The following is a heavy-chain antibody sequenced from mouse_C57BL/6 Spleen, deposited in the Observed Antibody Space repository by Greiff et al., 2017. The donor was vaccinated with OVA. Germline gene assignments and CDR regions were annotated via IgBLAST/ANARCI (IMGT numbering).Heavy chain of an antibody. CDR1: GYTFTSYW. Sequence: QVQLQQPGAELVKPGASVKLSCKASGYTFTSYWMPWVQPRPGQGLEWIGEIDPSASYTNYNQKFKGKATLTVDTSSSTAYMQLSSLTSEDSAVYYCARGLYYGSSYWYFDVWGTGTTVTVSS. CDR3: ARGLYYGSSYWYFDV. D-gene: IGHD1-1*01. CDR2: IDPSASYT. V-gene: IGHV1-50*01. J-gene: IGHJ1*03.